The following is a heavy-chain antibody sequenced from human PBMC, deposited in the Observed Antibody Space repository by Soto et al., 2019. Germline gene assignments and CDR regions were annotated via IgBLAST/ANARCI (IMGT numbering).Heavy chain of an antibody. V-gene: IGHV1-2*04. J-gene: IGHJ6*02. CDR2: INPNSGGT. Sequence: ASVKVSCKASGYTFTGYYMHWVRQAPGQGLEWTGWINPNSGGTNYAQKFQGWVTMTRDTSISTAYMELSRLRSDDTAVYYCARGNYYYYGMDVWGQGTTVTVSS. CDR3: ARGNYYYYGMDV. CDR1: GYTFTGYY.